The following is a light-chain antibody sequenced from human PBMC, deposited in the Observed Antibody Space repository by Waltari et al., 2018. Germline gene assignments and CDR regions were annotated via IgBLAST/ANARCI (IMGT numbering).Light chain of an antibody. V-gene: IGLV2-14*01. Sequence: QSALAQPASVSGSPGQSVTISCTGTGSDVGGYNYVSWYQQHPGKVPKLIIYDVSGRPSGISSRFSGSKSGNTASLTISGLQAEDEADYYCCSYSGTTTYVFGTGTYVTVL. CDR3: CSYSGTTTYV. CDR1: GSDVGGYNY. J-gene: IGLJ1*01. CDR2: DVS.